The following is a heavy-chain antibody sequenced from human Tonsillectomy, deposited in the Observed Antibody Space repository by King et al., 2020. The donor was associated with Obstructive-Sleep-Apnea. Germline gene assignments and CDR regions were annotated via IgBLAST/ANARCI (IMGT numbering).Heavy chain of an antibody. CDR3: ARGGYSGYDGLVDY. V-gene: IGHV3-74*01. CDR2: INSDGSST. D-gene: IGHD5-12*01. J-gene: IGHJ4*02. CDR1: GFTFSSYW. Sequence: VQLVESGGGLVQPGGSLRLSCAASGFTFSSYWMHWVRQAPGKGLVWVARINSDGSSTSYADSVKGRFTISRDNAKNTLDLQMNSLRAEDTAVYYCARGGYSGYDGLVDYWGQGTLVTVSS.